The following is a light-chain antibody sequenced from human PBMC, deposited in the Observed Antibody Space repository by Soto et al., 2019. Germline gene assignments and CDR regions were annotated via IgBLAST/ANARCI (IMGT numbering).Light chain of an antibody. J-gene: IGLJ3*02. CDR2: EGS. CDR1: SDVGGYNF. Sequence: QSALTQPASVSGSPGQSITISCTGISDVGGYNFVSWYQQPPGKAPKLMIYEGSKRPSGVSTRFSGSKSDNTASLTISGLRAEDEADYYCCSYAGTGTYWVFGGGTKVTVL. V-gene: IGLV2-23*01. CDR3: CSYAGTGTYWV.